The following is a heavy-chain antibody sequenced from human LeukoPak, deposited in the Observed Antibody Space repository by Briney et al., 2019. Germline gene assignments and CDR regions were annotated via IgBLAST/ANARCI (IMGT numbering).Heavy chain of an antibody. CDR3: ARGGYTSSWDYFDF. V-gene: IGHV3-9*01. J-gene: IGHJ4*02. D-gene: IGHD6-13*01. Sequence: RTGGSLRLSCAASGFRFDESDMHWVRQAPGKGPEWVSGINWNSGSIAYANSVRGRFAISRDNANNSLSLQMNSLRVEDTAFYYCARGGYTSSWDYFDFWGQGTLVTVSS. CDR1: GFRFDESD. CDR2: INWNSGSI.